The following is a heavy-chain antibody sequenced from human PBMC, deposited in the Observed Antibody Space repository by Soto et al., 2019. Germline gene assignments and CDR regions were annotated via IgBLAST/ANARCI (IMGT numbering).Heavy chain of an antibody. V-gene: IGHV4-59*01. Sequence: SETLSLTCTVSGGSIRNYYWSWIRQPPGKGLEWIGYVYSSGSTHYNPSLQSRVTISADTSKNQVSLKVNSVTAADTAVYYCARDHPHSYGVYCFDYWGQGTPVTV. CDR2: VYSSGST. CDR1: GGSIRNYY. J-gene: IGHJ4*02. CDR3: ARDHPHSYGVYCFDY. D-gene: IGHD5-18*01.